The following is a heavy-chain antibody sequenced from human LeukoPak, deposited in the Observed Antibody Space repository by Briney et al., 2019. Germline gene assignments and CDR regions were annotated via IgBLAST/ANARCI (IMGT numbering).Heavy chain of an antibody. J-gene: IGHJ4*02. Sequence: GGSLRLSCAASGFTFDDYAMHWVRQAPGKGLEWVSGISWNSGSIGYADSAKGRFTISRDNAKNSLYLQMNSLRAEDTAVYYCAKSPTMVRSYYFDYWGQGTLVTVSS. CDR2: ISWNSGSI. CDR1: GFTFDDYA. CDR3: AKSPTMVRSYYFDY. V-gene: IGHV3-9*01. D-gene: IGHD3-10*01.